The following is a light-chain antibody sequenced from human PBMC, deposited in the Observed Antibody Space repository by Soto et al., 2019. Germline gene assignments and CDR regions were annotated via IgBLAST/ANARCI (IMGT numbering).Light chain of an antibody. CDR3: SSFTTSSTLV. J-gene: IGLJ1*01. CDR2: DVS. V-gene: IGLV2-14*01. CDR1: SSDVGSFDS. Sequence: QSVLTQPASVSGSPGQPITISCTGTSSDVGSFDSVAWYQHNPGKALKLMIYDVSNRPSGVSSRFSGSKSGNTASLSISGLQTEDEANYYCSSFTTSSTLVFGTGTKLTVL.